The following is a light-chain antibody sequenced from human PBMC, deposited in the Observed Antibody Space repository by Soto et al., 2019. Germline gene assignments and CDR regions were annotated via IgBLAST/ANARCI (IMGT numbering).Light chain of an antibody. CDR3: QQRSNWPPIT. CDR1: QSVSGY. J-gene: IGKJ5*01. Sequence: EIVLTQSPVTLSLSPGERAXXXXXXSQSVSGYLAWYQQKPGQAPRLLIYDASNRATGIPARFSGSGSGTDFTLTISSLEPEDFAVYYCQQRSNWPPITFGQGTRLEI. V-gene: IGKV3-11*01. CDR2: DAS.